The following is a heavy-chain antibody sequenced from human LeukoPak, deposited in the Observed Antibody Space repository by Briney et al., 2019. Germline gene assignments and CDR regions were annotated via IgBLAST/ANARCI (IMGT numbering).Heavy chain of an antibody. CDR2: IYPGDSNT. CDR1: GYSFTTYW. J-gene: IGHJ3*02. V-gene: IGHV5-51*01. Sequence: GESLKISCQGSGYSFTTYWIAWVRQMPGKGLESMGIIYPGDSNTRYSPSFQGRVTISADKSISTAYLQWSSLKASDTAIYYCARMVEMASLDAFHIWGQGTMVTVSS. D-gene: IGHD5-24*01. CDR3: ARMVEMASLDAFHI.